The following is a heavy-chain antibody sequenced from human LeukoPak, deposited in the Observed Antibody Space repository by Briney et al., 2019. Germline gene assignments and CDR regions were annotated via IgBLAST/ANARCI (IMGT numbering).Heavy chain of an antibody. D-gene: IGHD3-22*01. J-gene: IGHJ4*02. CDR3: ERDMGSGYSFDY. V-gene: IGHV3-30-3*01. CDR1: GFTLHSFA. Sequence: LGRSLRLSRAASGFTLHSFAMHLVGTGPGTGPGGEGVISYDGSNKYCADSVKGRFTISRDNSKHTLYLQMNSLRAEHTAVYYCERDMGSGYSFDYWGQGTLVTVSP. CDR2: ISYDGSNK.